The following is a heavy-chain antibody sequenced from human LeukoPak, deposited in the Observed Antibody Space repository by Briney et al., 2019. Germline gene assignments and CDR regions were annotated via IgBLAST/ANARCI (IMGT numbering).Heavy chain of an antibody. D-gene: IGHD2-21*01. CDR1: GFSFSGFG. Sequence: PGGSLRLSCAASGFSFSGFGMNWVRQAPGKGLEWISYIGSSGSAGGNIYYAVSVKGRFTVSRDNAKDSLFLQMNSLQDADTAVYYRARAPTPYFTYYMDVWGKGTTVTVSS. CDR3: ARAPTPYFTYYMDV. J-gene: IGHJ6*03. V-gene: IGHV3-48*02. CDR2: IGSSGSAGGNI.